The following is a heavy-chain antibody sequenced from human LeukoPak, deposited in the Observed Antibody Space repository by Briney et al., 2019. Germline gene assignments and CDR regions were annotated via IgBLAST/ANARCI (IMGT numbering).Heavy chain of an antibody. V-gene: IGHV3-23*01. D-gene: IGHD2-2*01. Sequence: GSLRLSCAASGFSFSNYAMNWVRQAPGKGLEWVSVISGSGGSTFYADSVKGRFIISRDNSKSTLYLQMNSLRTEDTAVYYCAKDPGYQVVYCFDYWGQGTLVTVSS. CDR2: ISGSGGST. J-gene: IGHJ4*02. CDR1: GFSFSNYA. CDR3: AKDPGYQVVYCFDY.